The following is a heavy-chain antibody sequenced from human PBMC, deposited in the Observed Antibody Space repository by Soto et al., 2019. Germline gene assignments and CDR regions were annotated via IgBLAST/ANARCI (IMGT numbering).Heavy chain of an antibody. CDR1: GFTFSRHT. Sequence: QVQLEESGGGVVQPGRSLRLSCAASGFTFSRHTMHWVRQAPGKGLEWVASISYDGSNKYYADSVKGRFTISRDNSKNTLSVQMDSLRAEDTAVYYCARDRLRLGELSLLGYFDYCGQGTLVTVSS. D-gene: IGHD3-16*02. CDR2: ISYDGSNK. CDR3: ARDRLRLGELSLLGYFDY. J-gene: IGHJ4*02. V-gene: IGHV3-30*04.